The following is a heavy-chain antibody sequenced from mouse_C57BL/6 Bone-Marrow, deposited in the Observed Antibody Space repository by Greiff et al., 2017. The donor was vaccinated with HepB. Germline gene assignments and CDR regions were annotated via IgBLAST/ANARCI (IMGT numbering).Heavy chain of an antibody. CDR1: GFTFSSYG. CDR3: ARHGITTVVATDY. J-gene: IGHJ2*01. D-gene: IGHD1-1*01. Sequence: EVQGVESGGDLVKPGGSLKLSCAASGFTFSSYGMSWVRQTPDKRLEWVATISSGGSYTYYPDSVKGRFTISRDNAKNTLYLQMSRLKSEDTAMYYCARHGITTVVATDYWGQGTTLTVSS. V-gene: IGHV5-6*01. CDR2: ISSGGSYT.